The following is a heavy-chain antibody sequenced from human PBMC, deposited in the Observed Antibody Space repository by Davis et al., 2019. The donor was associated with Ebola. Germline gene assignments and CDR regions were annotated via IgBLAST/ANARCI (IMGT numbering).Heavy chain of an antibody. V-gene: IGHV3-13*01. CDR2: IGTAGDT. J-gene: IGHJ2*01. CDR1: GFTFSSYD. D-gene: IGHD6-13*01. CDR3: ARSHWGGRQQLAWDWYFDL. Sequence: GGSLRLSCAASGFTFSSYDMHWVRQAPGKGLEWVSAIGTAGDTYYPGSVKGRFTISRENAKNSLYLQMNSLRAGDTAVYYCARSHWGGRQQLAWDWYFDLWGRGTLVTVSS.